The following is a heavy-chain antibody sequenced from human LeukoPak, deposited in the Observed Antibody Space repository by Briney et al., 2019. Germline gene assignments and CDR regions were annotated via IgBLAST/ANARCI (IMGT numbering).Heavy chain of an antibody. CDR1: GFTFSNAW. CDR3: TTSMIEYYFDY. J-gene: IGHJ4*02. D-gene: IGHD3-22*01. V-gene: IGHV3-15*01. CDR2: IKSKTDGGTT. Sequence: GGSLRLSCAASGFTFSNAWMSWVRQAPGKGLEWVGRIKSKTDGGTTDYAAPVKGRFTISRDDSKNTLYLQMNSLKTEDTAAYYCTTSMIEYYFDYWGQGTLVTVSS.